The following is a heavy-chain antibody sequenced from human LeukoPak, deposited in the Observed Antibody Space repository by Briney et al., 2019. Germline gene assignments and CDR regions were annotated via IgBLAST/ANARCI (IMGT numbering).Heavy chain of an antibody. Sequence: ASVKVSCKASGYTFTSYGISWVRRAPGQGLEWMGWISAYNGNTNYAQKLQGRVTMTTDTSTSTAYMELRSLRSDDTAVYYCARDYRYDSGSYFDYWGQGTLVTVSS. J-gene: IGHJ4*02. CDR3: ARDYRYDSGSYFDY. V-gene: IGHV1-18*01. CDR2: ISAYNGNT. D-gene: IGHD1-26*01. CDR1: GYTFTSYG.